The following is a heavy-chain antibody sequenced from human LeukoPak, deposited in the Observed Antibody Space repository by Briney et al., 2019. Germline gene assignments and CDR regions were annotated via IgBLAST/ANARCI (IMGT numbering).Heavy chain of an antibody. D-gene: IGHD3-22*01. V-gene: IGHV3-74*01. J-gene: IGHJ4*02. CDR3: AKGRYDSSGFNWAA. CDR1: GFTFSSYW. Sequence: PGGSLRLSCAASGFTFSSYWMHWVRHAPGKGLVWISRINSDGSSTSYADSVKGRFTISRDNSKNTLYLQMNSLRAEDTAVYYCAKGRYDSSGFNWAAWGQGTLVTVSS. CDR2: INSDGSST.